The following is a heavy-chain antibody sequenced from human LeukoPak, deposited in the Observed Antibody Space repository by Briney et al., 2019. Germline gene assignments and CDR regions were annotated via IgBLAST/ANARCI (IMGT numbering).Heavy chain of an antibody. CDR1: GGSISSSSYY. Sequence: SETLSLTCTVSGGSISSSSYYWGWIRQPPGKGLEWIGSIYYSGSTYYNPSLKSRVTISVDTSKNQFSLKLSSVTAADTAVYYCAGDVLRFLEWLSVWGQGTWSPSPQ. J-gene: IGHJ4*02. CDR3: AGDVLRFLEWLSV. CDR2: IYYSGST. D-gene: IGHD3-3*01. V-gene: IGHV4-39*02.